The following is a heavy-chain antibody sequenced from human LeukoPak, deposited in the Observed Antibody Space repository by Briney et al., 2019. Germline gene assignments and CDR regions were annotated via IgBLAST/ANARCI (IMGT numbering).Heavy chain of an antibody. J-gene: IGHJ3*02. CDR2: IYYSGST. CDR3: ARVRNDAFDI. V-gene: IGHV4-39*01. CDR1: GGSIISSSYY. Sequence: SETLSLTCTVSGGSIISSSYYWGWIRQPPGKGLEWIGSIYYSGSTYYNPSLKGRLTKSVDTSENQFSLKLTSVTAADTAVYYCARVRNDAFDIWGQGTMVTVSS.